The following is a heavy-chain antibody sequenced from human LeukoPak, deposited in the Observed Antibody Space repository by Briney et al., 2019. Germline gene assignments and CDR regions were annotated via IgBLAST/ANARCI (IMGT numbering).Heavy chain of an antibody. J-gene: IGHJ4*02. CDR3: ETDGYNPIDY. CDR1: GGSISGRSHY. D-gene: IGHD5-24*01. CDR2: IYYSGST. Sequence: PEILSLTCTVSGGSISGRSHYWGWIRQPPGKGLEWIGTIYYSGSTYYSPSLKSRVTISVDASKSQFSLKLSSVTAADTAVYYCETDGYNPIDYWGQGTLVTVSS. V-gene: IGHV4-39*07.